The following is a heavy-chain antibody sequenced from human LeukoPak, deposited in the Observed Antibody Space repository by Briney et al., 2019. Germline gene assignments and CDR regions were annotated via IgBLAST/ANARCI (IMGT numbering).Heavy chain of an antibody. J-gene: IGHJ4*02. D-gene: IGHD3-3*01. CDR2: ISGSGGST. CDR1: GFTFSSYA. Sequence: PGGSLRLSCAASGFTFSSYAMSWVRQAPGKGLEWVSAISGSGGSTYYADSVKGRFTISRDNSKNTLYLQMNSLRAEDTAVYYCAKVGLSTFGVVNPYYFDYWGQGTLVTVSS. V-gene: IGHV3-23*01. CDR3: AKVGLSTFGVVNPYYFDY.